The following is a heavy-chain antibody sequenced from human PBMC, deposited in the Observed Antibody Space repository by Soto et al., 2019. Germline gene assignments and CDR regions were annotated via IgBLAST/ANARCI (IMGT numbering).Heavy chain of an antibody. D-gene: IGHD3-10*01. CDR2: IYYSGSS. CDR1: GGSINSSNFY. CDR3: AEANYYYGSGSYPNWFDP. Sequence: SETLSLTCTVSGGSINSSNFYWGWIRQPPGKGLEWIGNIYYSGSSYYNPSLKSRVIISVDTSKNQFSLRLSSVTAADTAVYYCAEANYYYGSGSYPNWFDPWGQGTLVTVSS. J-gene: IGHJ5*02. V-gene: IGHV4-39*01.